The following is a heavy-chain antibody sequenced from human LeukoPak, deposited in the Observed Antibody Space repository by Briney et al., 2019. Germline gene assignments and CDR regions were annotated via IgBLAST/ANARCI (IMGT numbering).Heavy chain of an antibody. Sequence: SETLSLTCAVYGGSFSGYYWSWIRQPPGKGLEWIGEINHSGSTNYNPSLKSRVTISVDTSKNQFSLKLSSVTAADTAVYYCARASGYVYWGQGTLVTVSS. CDR1: GGSFSGYY. CDR3: ARASGYVY. J-gene: IGHJ4*02. D-gene: IGHD3-3*01. V-gene: IGHV4-34*01. CDR2: INHSGST.